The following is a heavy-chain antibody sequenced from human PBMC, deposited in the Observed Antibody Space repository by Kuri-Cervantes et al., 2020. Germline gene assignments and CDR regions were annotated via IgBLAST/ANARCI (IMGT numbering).Heavy chain of an antibody. V-gene: IGHV3-7*01. CDR3: ARGTECSGGSCANDAFDI. CDR2: IKQDGSEQ. CDR1: GLTFSSNW. J-gene: IGHJ3*02. D-gene: IGHD2-15*01. Sequence: GGSLKSPCAASGLTFSSNWMTWVRQVPGKGLEWVANIKQDGSEQNYVDSVKGRFTISRDNAKNSLYLQMNSLGAEDTAVYYCARGTECSGGSCANDAFDIWGQGTMVTVSS.